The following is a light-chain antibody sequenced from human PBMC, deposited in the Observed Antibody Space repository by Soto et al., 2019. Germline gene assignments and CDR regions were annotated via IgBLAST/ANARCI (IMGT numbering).Light chain of an antibody. J-gene: IGKJ1*01. Sequence: IVLTQAPGTLSLSPGERGTLSCRASHSVVSDYLACYQQEPGHAPGLHRYVASTSATGSPDRFSGSGCGTDFNLTISRLEPEDVAVYYCQQYGSPPRTFGQGTKVDI. CDR2: VAS. CDR1: HSVVSDY. V-gene: IGKV3-20*01. CDR3: QQYGSPPRT.